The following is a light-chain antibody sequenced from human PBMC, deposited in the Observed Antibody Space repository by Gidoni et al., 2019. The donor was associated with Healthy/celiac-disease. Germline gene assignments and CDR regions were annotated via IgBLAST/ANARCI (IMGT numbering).Light chain of an antibody. Sequence: QSVLTQPPSVSGAPGHRVTISCSGSSSHIGAVYDVHWYPQLPETAPNLLIYGNKNRPSGVPDRFSGSKSATSASLAITGLQAEDEAVYHCQSYDSTLSGSVFGGGTKLTVL. V-gene: IGLV1-40*01. CDR2: GNK. CDR1: SSHIGAVYD. J-gene: IGLJ3*02. CDR3: QSYDSTLSGSV.